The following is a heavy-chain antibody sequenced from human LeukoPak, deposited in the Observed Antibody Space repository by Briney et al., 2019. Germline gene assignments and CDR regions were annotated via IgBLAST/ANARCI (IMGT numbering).Heavy chain of an antibody. D-gene: IGHD3-10*01. CDR1: GYSITIGDY. CDR2: FFHSGST. CDR3: ARNLWEGDYCGNNWFDP. Sequence: SETLSLTCTVSGYSITIGDYWGWIRQPPGKGLEWIGSFFHSGSTYYNPSLKSRVTISVDTSKNQFSLKLSSVTAADTAVYFCARNLWEGDYCGNNWFDPWGQGILVTVSS. V-gene: IGHV4-38-2*02. J-gene: IGHJ5*02.